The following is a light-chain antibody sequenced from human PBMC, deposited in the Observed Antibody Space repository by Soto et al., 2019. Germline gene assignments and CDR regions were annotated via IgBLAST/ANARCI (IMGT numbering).Light chain of an antibody. J-gene: IGKJ5*01. CDR1: QGVSSN. Sequence: EIVMTQSPATPSVSPGERATLSCRASQGVSSNLAWYQQKPGQAPRLLIYGTSTRATGIPATFSGSGSGTEFTLTISRLEPEDFAVYYCQQYGNSPQTFGPGTRLEIK. CDR2: GTS. V-gene: IGKV3-15*01. CDR3: QQYGNSPQT.